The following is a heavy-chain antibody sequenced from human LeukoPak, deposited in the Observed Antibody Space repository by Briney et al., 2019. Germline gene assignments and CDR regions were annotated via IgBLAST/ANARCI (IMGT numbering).Heavy chain of an antibody. CDR2: ISGSGGST. J-gene: IGHJ5*02. CDR3: AKEGYYDILTGYIIGFDT. CDR1: GFTFSSYA. V-gene: IGHV3-23*01. Sequence: PGGSLRLSCAASGFTFSSYARSWVRQAPGKGLEWVSAISGSGGSTYYADSVKGRFTISRDNSKNTLYLQIKSLRAEGTAVYYCAKEGYYDILTGYIIGFDTWGQGTLVTVSS. D-gene: IGHD3-9*01.